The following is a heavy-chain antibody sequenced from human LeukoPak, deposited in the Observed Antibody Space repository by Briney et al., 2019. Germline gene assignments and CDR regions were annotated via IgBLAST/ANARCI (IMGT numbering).Heavy chain of an antibody. J-gene: IGHJ6*03. CDR2: ISSSSSYI. Sequence: GGSLRLSCAASGFTFSSYWMSWVRQAPGKGLEWVSSISSSSSYIYYADSVKGRFTISRDNAKNSLYLQMHSLRAEDTAIYYCARSSGWYHRGPDYYYYYMDVWGKGTTVTVS. D-gene: IGHD6-19*01. V-gene: IGHV3-21*01. CDR1: GFTFSSYW. CDR3: ARSSGWYHRGPDYYYYYMDV.